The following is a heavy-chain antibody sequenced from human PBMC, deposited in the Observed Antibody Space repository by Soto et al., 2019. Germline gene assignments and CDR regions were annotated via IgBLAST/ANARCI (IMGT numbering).Heavy chain of an antibody. CDR1: GYTFTSYG. V-gene: IGHV1-18*01. J-gene: IGHJ6*02. D-gene: IGHD2-2*01. CDR2: ISAYNGNT. Sequence: ASVKVSCKASGYTFTSYGISWVRQAPGQGLEWMGWISAYNGNTNYAQKLQGRVTMTTDTSTSTAYMELRSLRSDDTAVYYCAKDCISTSCYFGTSYYYYYGMDVSGQGTTVTVSS. CDR3: AKDCISTSCYFGTSYYYYYGMDV.